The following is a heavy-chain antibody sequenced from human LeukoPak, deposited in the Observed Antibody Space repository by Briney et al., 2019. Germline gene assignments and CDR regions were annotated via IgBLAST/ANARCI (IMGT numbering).Heavy chain of an antibody. V-gene: IGHV4-61*02. CDR3: ARDMLAARPSGFDI. D-gene: IGHD6-6*01. CDR1: GGSISSSSYY. Sequence: SETLSLTCTVSGGSISSSSYYWSWIRQPAGKGLEWIGRIYTSGSTNYNPSLKSRVTMSVDTSKNQFSLKLSSVTAADTAVYYCARDMLAARPSGFDIWGQGTMVTVSS. CDR2: IYTSGST. J-gene: IGHJ3*02.